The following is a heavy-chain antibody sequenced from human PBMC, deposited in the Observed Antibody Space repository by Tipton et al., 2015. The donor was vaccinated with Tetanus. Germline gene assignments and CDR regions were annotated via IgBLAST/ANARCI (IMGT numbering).Heavy chain of an antibody. J-gene: IGHJ5*02. V-gene: IGHV4-34*01. CDR2: INHGGGS. Sequence: TLSLTCAVSGGSFSDYYWTWIRQSPGKGLQWIGEINHGGGSNYNPSLKSRVTLSLDTSKNHFSLRLSSVTAADPAVYYCARTADNWFDPWGQGILVPVSS. CDR1: GGSFSDYY. CDR3: ARTADNWFDP. D-gene: IGHD2-21*02.